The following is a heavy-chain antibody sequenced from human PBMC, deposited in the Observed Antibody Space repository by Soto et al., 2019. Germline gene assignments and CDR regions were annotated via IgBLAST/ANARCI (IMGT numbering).Heavy chain of an antibody. V-gene: IGHV4-39*01. CDR3: ASSGLRMVVIAIPLIDY. D-gene: IGHD2-21*01. Sequence: SETLSLTCTVSGGSISSSSYYWGWIRQPPGKGLEWIGSIYYSGSTYYNPSLKSRVTISVDTSKNQFSLKLSSVTAADTAVYYCASSGLRMVVIAIPLIDYWGQGTLVTAPQ. CDR1: GGSISSSSYY. J-gene: IGHJ4*02. CDR2: IYYSGST.